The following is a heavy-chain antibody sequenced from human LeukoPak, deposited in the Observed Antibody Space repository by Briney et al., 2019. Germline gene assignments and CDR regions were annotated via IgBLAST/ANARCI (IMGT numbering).Heavy chain of an antibody. CDR3: ARDFPRFDP. Sequence: PSETLSLTCTVSGGSISSYYWSWLRQPPGKGLEWIGYIYYSGGTNYNPSLKSRVTISVDTSKNQFSLKLSSVTAADTAVYYCARDFPRFDPWGQGTLVTVSS. CDR2: IYYSGGT. V-gene: IGHV4-59*01. J-gene: IGHJ5*02. CDR1: GGSISSYY.